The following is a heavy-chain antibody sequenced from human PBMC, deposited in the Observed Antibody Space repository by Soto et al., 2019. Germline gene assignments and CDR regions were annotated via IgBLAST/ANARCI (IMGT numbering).Heavy chain of an antibody. CDR1: GGSISSGDYY. CDR2: IYYSGST. CDR3: ARGTEGALRHFDWLIT. V-gene: IGHV4-30-4*01. Sequence: SETLSLTCTVSGGSISSGDYYWSWIRQPPGKGLEWIGYIYYSGSTYYNPSLKSRVTISVDTSKNQFSLKLSSVTAADTAVYYCARGTEGALRHFDWLITWGQGTLVTVAS. J-gene: IGHJ5*02. D-gene: IGHD3-9*01.